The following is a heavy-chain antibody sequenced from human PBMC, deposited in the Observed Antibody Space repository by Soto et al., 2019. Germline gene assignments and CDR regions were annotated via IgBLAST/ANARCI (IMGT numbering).Heavy chain of an antibody. Sequence: QVQLVESGGGVVQPGRSLRLSCAASGFTFSSYAMHWVRQAPGKGLEWVAVISYDGSNKYYADSVKGRFTISRDNSKNPLYLQMDSLRAEDTAVYYCARDPGGTDFAGWTYYFDCWGQGTLVTVSS. D-gene: IGHD3-3*01. V-gene: IGHV3-30-3*01. CDR2: ISYDGSNK. CDR3: ARDPGGTDFAGWTYYFDC. CDR1: GFTFSSYA. J-gene: IGHJ4*02.